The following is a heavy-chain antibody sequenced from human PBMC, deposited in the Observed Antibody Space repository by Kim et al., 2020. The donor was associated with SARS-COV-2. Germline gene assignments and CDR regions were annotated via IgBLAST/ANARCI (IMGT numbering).Heavy chain of an antibody. D-gene: IGHD4-4*01. Sequence: GGSLRLSCAASGFTFSSYAMSWVRQAPGKGLEWVSAISGSGGSTYYADSVKGRFTISRDNSKNTLYLQMNSLRAEDTAVYYCAKGYYSNYPYYYYGMDVWGQGTTVTVSS. CDR3: AKGYYSNYPYYYYGMDV. CDR2: ISGSGGST. J-gene: IGHJ6*02. CDR1: GFTFSSYA. V-gene: IGHV3-23*01.